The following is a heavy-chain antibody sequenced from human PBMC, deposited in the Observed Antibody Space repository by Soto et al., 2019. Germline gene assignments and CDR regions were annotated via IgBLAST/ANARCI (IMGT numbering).Heavy chain of an antibody. CDR3: ARQSRRQLVPSEWFDP. CDR2: IYYSGST. V-gene: IGHV4-39*01. J-gene: IGHJ5*02. CDR1: GGSISSSSYY. Sequence: SETLSLTCTVSGGSISSSSYYWGWIRQPPGKGLEWIGSIYYSGSTYYNPSLKSRVTISVDTSKNQFSLKLSSVTAADTAVYYCARQSRRQLVPSEWFDPWGQGTLVTVSS. D-gene: IGHD6-13*01.